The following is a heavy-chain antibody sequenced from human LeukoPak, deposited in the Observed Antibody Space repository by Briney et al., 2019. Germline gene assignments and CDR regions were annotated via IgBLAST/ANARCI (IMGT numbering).Heavy chain of an antibody. Sequence: GGSLRLSCAASGFTFSDYYMNWIRQAPGKGLEWVSYISSSGSTIYYADSVEGRFTISRDNAKNSLYLQMNSLRAEDTAVYYCASGYDYVWGSYPSHFDYWGQGTLVTVSS. CDR1: GFTFSDYY. CDR3: ASGYDYVWGSYPSHFDY. V-gene: IGHV3-11*04. D-gene: IGHD3-16*01. J-gene: IGHJ4*02. CDR2: ISSSGSTI.